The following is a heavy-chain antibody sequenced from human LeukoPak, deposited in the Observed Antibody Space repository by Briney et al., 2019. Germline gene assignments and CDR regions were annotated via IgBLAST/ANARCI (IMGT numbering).Heavy chain of an antibody. V-gene: IGHV4-39*01. Sequence: SETLSLTCTVSGGSISSSSHYWGWIRQPPGKGLEWIGSIYYSGTTAYNPSLKSRVTISVDTSKNQFSLKLSSVTAADTAVYYCARRRYSSSFSDYWGQGTLVTVSS. CDR1: GGSISSSSHY. D-gene: IGHD6-13*01. CDR2: IYYSGTT. CDR3: ARRRYSSSFSDY. J-gene: IGHJ4*02.